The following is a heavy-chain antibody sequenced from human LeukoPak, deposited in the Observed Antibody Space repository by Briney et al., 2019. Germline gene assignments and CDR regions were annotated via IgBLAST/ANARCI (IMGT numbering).Heavy chain of an antibody. CDR2: ISSNGGST. V-gene: IGHV3-64*01. D-gene: IGHD3-22*01. J-gene: IGHJ4*02. Sequence: GGSLRLSCAASGFTFSSYAMHWVRQAPGKGLEYVSAISSNGGSTYYANSVKGRFTISRDNSKNTLYLQMNSLRAEDTAVYYCARHSSGHFLIDYWGQGTLVTVSS. CDR1: GFTFSSYA. CDR3: ARHSSGHFLIDY.